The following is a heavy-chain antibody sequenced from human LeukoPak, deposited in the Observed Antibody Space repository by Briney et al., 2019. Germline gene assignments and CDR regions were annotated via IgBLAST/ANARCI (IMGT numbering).Heavy chain of an antibody. CDR3: ARFEYSSSENWFDP. J-gene: IGHJ5*02. CDR1: GFTFSSYA. Sequence: GGSLRLSCAASGFTFSSYAMSWVRQAPGKGLEWVSAISGSGGSTYYADSVKGRFTISRDNAKNSLYLQMNSLRDEDTAVYYCARFEYSSSENWFDPWGQGTLVTVSS. V-gene: IGHV3-23*01. CDR2: ISGSGGST. D-gene: IGHD6-6*01.